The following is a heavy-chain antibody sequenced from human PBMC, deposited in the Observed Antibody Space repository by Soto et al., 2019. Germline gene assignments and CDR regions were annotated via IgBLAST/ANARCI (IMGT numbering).Heavy chain of an antibody. CDR2: IHLRSGNT. J-gene: IGHJ4*02. D-gene: IGHD2-21*02. CDR1: GCSISSSSFY. Sequence: PAETLALTCTASGCSISSSSFYWGWVRQTPGKGREWITSIHLRSGNTYYNPSLKSRVTISVDTSENQLSLTLTPVTAADTAVYYCASPASYCGGDCSDNWGQGTLVTVSS. CDR3: ASPASYCGGDCSDN. V-gene: IGHV4-39*01.